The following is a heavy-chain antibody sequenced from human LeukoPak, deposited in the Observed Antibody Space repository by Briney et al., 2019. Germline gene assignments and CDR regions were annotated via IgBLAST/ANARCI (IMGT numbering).Heavy chain of an antibody. Sequence: PSETLSLTCTVSGGSISSYYWSWIRQPPGKGLEWIGYIYYSGSTNYNPSLKSRVTISVDTSKNQFSLKLSSVTAADTAVYYCARLIAAAGTSSSWFDPWGQGTLVTVSS. CDR2: IYYSGST. CDR3: ARLIAAAGTSSSWFDP. V-gene: IGHV4-59*12. J-gene: IGHJ5*02. CDR1: GGSISSYY. D-gene: IGHD6-13*01.